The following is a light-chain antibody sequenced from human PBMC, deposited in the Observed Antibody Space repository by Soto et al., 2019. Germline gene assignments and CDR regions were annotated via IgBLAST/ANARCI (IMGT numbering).Light chain of an antibody. CDR1: SSNIGINT. Sequence: QSVLTHPPSTSGTPCQRVTISCSGSSSNIGINTVNWYQLLPGTAPKLLIYSNNQRPSGVPDRFSGSRSGASASLAISGLQSEDESDYYCATWDDSLTGLVFGGGPQLTVL. V-gene: IGLV1-44*01. J-gene: IGLJ3*02. CDR3: ATWDDSLTGLV. CDR2: SNN.